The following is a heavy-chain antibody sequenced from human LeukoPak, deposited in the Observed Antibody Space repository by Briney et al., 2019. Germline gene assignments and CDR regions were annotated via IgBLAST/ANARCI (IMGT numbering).Heavy chain of an antibody. Sequence: PAETLSLTCAVSGGSITNYYWSWLLQPAGKGLEGIGRVHSSRGFNYNPSLKSRVTMSVDTSKNQVSLKLIAVTAADTAVYYCARENWNYGEDFWGQGVLVTVSS. J-gene: IGHJ4*02. V-gene: IGHV4-4*07. CDR3: ARENWNYGEDF. CDR2: VHSSRGF. CDR1: GGSITNYY. D-gene: IGHD1-7*01.